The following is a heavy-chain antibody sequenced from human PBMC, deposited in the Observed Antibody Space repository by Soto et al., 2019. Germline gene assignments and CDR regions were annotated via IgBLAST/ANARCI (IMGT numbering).Heavy chain of an antibody. Sequence: RGALRLACAASGFTCSTYCMSWFRQAPGKGLEWVANIKQDGREKWYVDSVKGRFTISRDNAKKSLFLQMNSLGVEDSAVYYCARGACHDSSGPFSDAFDVRGQGKMVSV. CDR2: IKQDGREK. D-gene: IGHD3-22*01. CDR1: GFTCSTYC. CDR3: ARGACHDSSGPFSDAFDV. J-gene: IGHJ3*01. V-gene: IGHV3-7*04.